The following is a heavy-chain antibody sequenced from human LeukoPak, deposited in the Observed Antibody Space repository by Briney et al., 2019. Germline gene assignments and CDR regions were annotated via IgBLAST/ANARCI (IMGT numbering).Heavy chain of an antibody. D-gene: IGHD6-19*01. CDR3: AKDLSSGSSFDY. J-gene: IGHJ4*02. CDR2: ISGSGGST. V-gene: IGHV3-23*01. Sequence: GGSLRLSCAASGFTFSSYAMGWVRQAPGKGLEWVSAISGSGGSTYYADSVKGRFTISRDNSKNTLYLQMNSLRAEDTAVYYCAKDLSSGSSFDYWGQGTLVTVSS. CDR1: GFTFSSYA.